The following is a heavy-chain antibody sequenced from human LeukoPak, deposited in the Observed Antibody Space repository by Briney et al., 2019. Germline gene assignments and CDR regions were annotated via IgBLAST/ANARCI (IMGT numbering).Heavy chain of an antibody. CDR3: ARTPARLLFADAFDI. V-gene: IGHV3-11*04. Sequence: PGGSLRLSCAASGFTFSDYHMNWIRQAPGKGLEWVSHISDSGSSIYYTDSVKGRFTISRDNAKNSLYLQMNSLRAEDTAAYYCARTPARLLFADAFDIWGQGTMVTVSS. CDR1: GFTFSDYH. D-gene: IGHD2-21*02. J-gene: IGHJ3*02. CDR2: ISDSGSSI.